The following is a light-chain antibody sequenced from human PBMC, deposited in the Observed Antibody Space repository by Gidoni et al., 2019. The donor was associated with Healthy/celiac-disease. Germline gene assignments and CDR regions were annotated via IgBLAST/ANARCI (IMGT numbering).Light chain of an antibody. V-gene: IGKV1-6*01. Sequence: AIQLTQSPSSLSASVGDRVTITCRASQAIRNDLGWYQQKPGKAPKLLIYAASSLQSGVPSRFSGSGSGTDFTLTISSLQPEDSATYFCLQAYDYPLTFXGXTKVEIK. CDR1: QAIRND. CDR3: LQAYDYPLT. J-gene: IGKJ4*01. CDR2: AAS.